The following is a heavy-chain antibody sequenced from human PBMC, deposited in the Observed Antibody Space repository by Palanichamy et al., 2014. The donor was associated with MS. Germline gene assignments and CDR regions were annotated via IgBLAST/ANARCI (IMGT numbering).Heavy chain of an antibody. Sequence: EVQLVESGGGLIQPGGSLRLSCAASGFIVSNNYMTWVRQAAGKGLEWVSVIYSGGSIYYADSVEGRFTISRDNSKNTLYLQMNSLRAEDTAVYYCATAMAARLSARIDAFDIWGQGTMVTVSS. CDR3: ATAMAARLSARIDAFDI. CDR2: IYSGGSI. CDR1: GFIVSNNY. J-gene: IGHJ3*02. D-gene: IGHD6-6*01. V-gene: IGHV3-53*01.